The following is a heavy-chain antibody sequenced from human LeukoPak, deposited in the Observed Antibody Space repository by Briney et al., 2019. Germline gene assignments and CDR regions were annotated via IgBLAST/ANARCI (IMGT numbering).Heavy chain of an antibody. V-gene: IGHV3-21*01. D-gene: IGHD5-18*01. Sequence: GGSLILSCAASGFTFSSYSMNWVRQAPGKGLEWVSSISSSSSYIYYADSVKGRFTISRDNAKNSLYLQMNSLRAEDTAVYYCARGGDTAMVRGDYWGQGTLVTVSS. CDR3: ARGGDTAMVRGDY. CDR1: GFTFSSYS. J-gene: IGHJ4*02. CDR2: ISSSSSYI.